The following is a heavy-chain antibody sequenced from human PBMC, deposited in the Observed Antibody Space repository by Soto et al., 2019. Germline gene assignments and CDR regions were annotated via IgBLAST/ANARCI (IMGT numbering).Heavy chain of an antibody. Sequence: SLRLSCAASGFTLSTYGMHWVRQVPGKGLEWVAAMSYDGTKEYYADSVKGRFTISRDNSRNTLFLQLNSLRAEDTAVYYCAKEYGSTWIDHWGQGTLVTVSS. CDR1: GFTLSTYG. V-gene: IGHV3-30*18. CDR3: AKEYGSTWIDH. D-gene: IGHD6-13*01. J-gene: IGHJ4*02. CDR2: MSYDGTKE.